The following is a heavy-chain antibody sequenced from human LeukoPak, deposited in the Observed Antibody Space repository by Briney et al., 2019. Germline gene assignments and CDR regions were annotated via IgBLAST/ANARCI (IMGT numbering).Heavy chain of an antibody. V-gene: IGHV1-69*13. CDR2: IIPIFGTA. J-gene: IGHJ5*02. CDR3: ARGRGSSWLDNWFDP. Sequence: GASVKVSCKASGGTFSSYAISWVRQAPGQGLEWMGGIIPIFGTANYAQKFQGRVTITADESTSTAYMELSSLRSEDTAVYYCARGRGSSWLDNWFDPWGQGTLVTVSS. CDR1: GGTFSSYA. D-gene: IGHD6-13*01.